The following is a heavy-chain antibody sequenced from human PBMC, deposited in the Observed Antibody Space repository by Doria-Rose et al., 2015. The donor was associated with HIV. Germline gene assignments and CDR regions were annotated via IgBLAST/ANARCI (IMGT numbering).Heavy chain of an antibody. J-gene: IGHJ4*02. V-gene: IGHV2-26*01. Sequence: QVTLKESGPVLVKPTETLTLTCTVSGVSLSSPGMGVSWIRQPPGKALEWLAYSFSYDERSYNTSLQSGLTISRGTSKSQLVCTMTDMDPVDTATYYCARIKSSRWYHKYYFDFWGQGTLVIVSA. CDR3: ARIKSSRWYHKYYFDF. CDR1: GVSLSSPGMG. D-gene: IGHD6-13*01. CDR2: SFSYDER.